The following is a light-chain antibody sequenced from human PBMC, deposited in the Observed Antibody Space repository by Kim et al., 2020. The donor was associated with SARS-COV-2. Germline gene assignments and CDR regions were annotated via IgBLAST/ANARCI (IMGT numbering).Light chain of an antibody. CDR1: QSVSSN. Sequence: SPGERATLSCRASQSVSSNFAWYQQKPGQAPRLLIYGASTRATGVPARFSGSGSGTEFTLTISSLQSEDFALYYCQQYNNWPPWTFGQGTKVEIK. J-gene: IGKJ1*01. CDR3: QQYNNWPPWT. CDR2: GAS. V-gene: IGKV3-15*01.